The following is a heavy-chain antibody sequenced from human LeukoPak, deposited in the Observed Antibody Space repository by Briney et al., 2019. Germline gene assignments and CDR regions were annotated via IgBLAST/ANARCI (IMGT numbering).Heavy chain of an antibody. CDR2: INPNSGGT. CDR1: GYTFTAYH. V-gene: IGHV1-2*02. D-gene: IGHD6-19*01. J-gene: IGHJ4*02. Sequence: ASVKVSCKASGYTFTAYHMHWVRQAPGQGLEWMGWINPNSGGTNYAQKFQGRVTMTRDTSISTVYMELSRLRSDDTAVYYCARDFPSSGWYHPFDYWGQGILVTVSS. CDR3: ARDFPSSGWYHPFDY.